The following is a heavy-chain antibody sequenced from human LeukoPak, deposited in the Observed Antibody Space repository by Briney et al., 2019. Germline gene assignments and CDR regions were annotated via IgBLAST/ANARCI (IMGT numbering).Heavy chain of an antibody. D-gene: IGHD3-3*01. V-gene: IGHV4-39*06. CDR3: ARVKHYDFWSGYYAGDTNWFDP. Sequence: SETLSLTCTVSGGSISSSSYYWGWIRQPPGKGLEGIGSIYYSGSTYYNPSLKSRVTISVDTSKNQFPLKLSSVTAADTAVYYCARVKHYDFWSGYYAGDTNWFDPWGQGTLVTVSS. CDR2: IYYSGST. J-gene: IGHJ5*02. CDR1: GGSISSSSYY.